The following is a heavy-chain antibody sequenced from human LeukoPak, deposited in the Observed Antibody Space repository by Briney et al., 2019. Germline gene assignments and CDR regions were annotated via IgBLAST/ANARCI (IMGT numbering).Heavy chain of an antibody. Sequence: GRSLTPSCAASAFTFTSYELNWVRQAHGKGLEWVSYISSSGTTISYADSVKGRFTISRDNAKNSLYLQVISLRAEDTAVYYCAREYESTHFDYWGQGTLVTVSS. CDR2: ISSSGTTI. J-gene: IGHJ4*02. D-gene: IGHD3-3*01. CDR1: AFTFTSYE. CDR3: AREYESTHFDY. V-gene: IGHV3-48*03.